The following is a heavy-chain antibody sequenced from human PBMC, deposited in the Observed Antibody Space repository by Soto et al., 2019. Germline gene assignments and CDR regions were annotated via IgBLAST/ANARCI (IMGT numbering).Heavy chain of an antibody. CDR2: IYYSGST. V-gene: IGHV4-31*03. D-gene: IGHD4-4*01. J-gene: IGHJ4*02. CDR3: AREGGANTVTTADY. Sequence: QVQLQESGPGLVKPSQTLSLTCTVSGGSISSGGYYWSWIRQHPGKGLEWLGYIYYSGSTYYNPCRKSRVTISVETSKNRFSLKLSSVTAADKAVYYCAREGGANTVTTADYWGQGTLVTVSS. CDR1: GGSISSGGYY.